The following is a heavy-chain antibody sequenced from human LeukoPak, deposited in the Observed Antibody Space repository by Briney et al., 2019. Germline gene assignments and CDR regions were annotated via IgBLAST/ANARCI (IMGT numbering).Heavy chain of an antibody. J-gene: IGHJ4*02. CDR1: GFTFSSYA. CDR2: ISSNGGST. CDR3: VKDLMED. D-gene: IGHD2-8*01. V-gene: IGHV3-64D*06. Sequence: GGSRRLSCSASGFTFSSYAMHWVRQAPGKGLEYVLAISSNGGSTYYADSVKGRFTISRDNSKNTLYLQMSSLRAEDTAVYYCVKDLMEDWGQGTLVTVSS.